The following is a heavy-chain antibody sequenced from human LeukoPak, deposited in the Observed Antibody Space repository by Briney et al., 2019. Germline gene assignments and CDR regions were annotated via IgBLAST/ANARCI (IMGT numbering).Heavy chain of an antibody. D-gene: IGHD6-13*01. V-gene: IGHV3-73*01. J-gene: IGHJ4*02. CDR1: GFTFSGSA. CDR2: IRSKANSYAT. CDR3: TRQRGSSWYGGWGFDY. Sequence: PGGSLRLSCAASGFTFSGSAMHWVRQASGKGLEWVGRIRSKANSYATAYAASVKGSFTISRDDSKNTACLQMNSLKTEDTAVYYCTRQRGSSWYGGWGFDYWGQGTLVTVSS.